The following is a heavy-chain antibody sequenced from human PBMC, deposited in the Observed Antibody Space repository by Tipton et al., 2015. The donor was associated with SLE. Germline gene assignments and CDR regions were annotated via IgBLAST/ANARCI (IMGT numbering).Heavy chain of an antibody. J-gene: IGHJ4*02. V-gene: IGHV3-15*01. D-gene: IGHD5-12*01. Sequence: GSLRLSCTVSGFTFTNAWMSWVRQAPGKGLEWVGRIKSKAGGGTTDYVAPVKGRFTMSRDDSKNTLYLQMNSLKTEDTAVYYCIPRGYSGYWGQGTLVTVSS. CDR2: IKSKAGGGTT. CDR3: IPRGYSGY. CDR1: GFTFTNAW.